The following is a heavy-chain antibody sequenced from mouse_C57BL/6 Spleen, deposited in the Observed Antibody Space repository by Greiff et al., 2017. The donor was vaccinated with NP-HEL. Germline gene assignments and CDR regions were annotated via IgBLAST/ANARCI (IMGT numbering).Heavy chain of an antibody. CDR2: ISSGSSTI. D-gene: IGHD2-2*01. V-gene: IGHV5-17*01. CDR3: AAYGYDDEGAYAMDY. Sequence: DVKLVESGGGLVKPGGSLKLSCAASGFTFSDYGMHWVRQAPEKGLEWVAYISSGSSTIYSSSGVKGRFTISRDNAKNTLFLQMTSLRSEDTAMYYCAAYGYDDEGAYAMDYWGQGTSVTVSS. J-gene: IGHJ4*01. CDR1: GFTFSDYG.